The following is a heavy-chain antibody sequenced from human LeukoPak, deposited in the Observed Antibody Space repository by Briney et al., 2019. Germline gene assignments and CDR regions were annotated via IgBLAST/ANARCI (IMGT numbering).Heavy chain of an antibody. CDR3: ASGPARQLVDY. V-gene: IGHV1-69*06. Sequence: GASVKVSSKASGGTFSSYAISWVRQAPGQGLEWMGGIIPIFGTANYAQKFQGRVTITADKSTSTAYMELSSLRSEDTAVYYCASGPARQLVDYWGQGTLVTVSS. J-gene: IGHJ4*02. CDR1: GGTFSSYA. D-gene: IGHD6-13*01. CDR2: IIPIFGTA.